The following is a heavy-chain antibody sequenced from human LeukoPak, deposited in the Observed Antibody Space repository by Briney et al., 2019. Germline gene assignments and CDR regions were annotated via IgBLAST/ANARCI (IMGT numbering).Heavy chain of an antibody. J-gene: IGHJ3*02. CDR2: ISAYNGNT. Sequence: ASVKVSCKASGYTFTSYGISWVRQAPGQGLEWMGWISAYNGNTNYAQKLQGRVTTTTDTSTSTAYMELRSLRSDDTAVYYCARDVGYCSSTSCYTGAIDIWGQGTMVTVSS. CDR3: ARDVGYCSSTSCYTGAIDI. D-gene: IGHD2-2*02. V-gene: IGHV1-18*01. CDR1: GYTFTSYG.